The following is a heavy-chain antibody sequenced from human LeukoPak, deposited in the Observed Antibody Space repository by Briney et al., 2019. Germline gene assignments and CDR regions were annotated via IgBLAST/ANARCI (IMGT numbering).Heavy chain of an antibody. CDR3: ARDRRIVPAASPDY. CDR2: ISAYNGNT. V-gene: IGHV1-18*01. Sequence: ASVKVSCKASGYTFTSYGISWVRQAPGQGLEWMGWISAYNGNTNYAQKLQGRVTMTTDTSTSTAYMELRSLRSDDTAVYYCARDRRIVPAASPDYWGQGALATVSS. D-gene: IGHD2-2*01. CDR1: GYTFTSYG. J-gene: IGHJ4*02.